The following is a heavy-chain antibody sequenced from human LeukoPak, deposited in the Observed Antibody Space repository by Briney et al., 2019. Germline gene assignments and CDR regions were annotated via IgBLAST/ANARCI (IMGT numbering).Heavy chain of an antibody. CDR3: ARELLGAPTPGAY. J-gene: IGHJ4*02. V-gene: IGHV4-4*02. Sequence: SETLSLTCALSTVSGSSGNWWSWVRQPPGKGLEWIGEVHKTGKTNYNPSLKTRVTISIDASKNQLSLELTSVTAADAAVYYCARELLGAPTPGAYWGQGTLVTVSS. CDR1: TVSGSSGNW. CDR2: VHKTGKT. D-gene: IGHD7-27*01.